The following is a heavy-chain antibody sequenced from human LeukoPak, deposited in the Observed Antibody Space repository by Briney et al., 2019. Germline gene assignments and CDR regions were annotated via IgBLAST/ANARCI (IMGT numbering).Heavy chain of an antibody. CDR3: ARDPYSGSYSDYYYYYTDV. V-gene: IGHV3-21*01. CDR2: ITSSGSYI. Sequence: GGSLRLSCAASAFSFSNYNMNWVRQAPGKGLEWVASITSSGSYIYYADSVKGRFTISRDNSKNSLYLRLNSLRAEDTAVYYCARDPYSGSYSDYYYYYTDVSGKRTTVTISS. J-gene: IGHJ6*03. CDR1: AFSFSNYN. D-gene: IGHD1-26*01.